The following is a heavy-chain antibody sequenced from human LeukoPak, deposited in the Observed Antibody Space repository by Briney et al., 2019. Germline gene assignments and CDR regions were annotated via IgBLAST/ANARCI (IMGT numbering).Heavy chain of an antibody. D-gene: IGHD2-21*01. V-gene: IGHV4-30-2*01. CDR2: IFHTGHT. J-gene: IGHJ4*02. Sequence: SETLSLTCAVSGGSISSGDFPWSWIRQPPGKGLEWIGYIFHTGHTSYNPSLKSRVTISVDTSKNQFSLKLSSVTAADTAVYYCARGIAADYWGQGTLVTVSS. CDR1: GGSISSGDFP. CDR3: ARGIAADY.